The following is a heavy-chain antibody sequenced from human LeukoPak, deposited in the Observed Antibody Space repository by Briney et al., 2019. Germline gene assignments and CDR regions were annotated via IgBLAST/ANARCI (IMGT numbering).Heavy chain of an antibody. D-gene: IGHD3-22*01. Sequence: SVKVSCKAPRGTFDSYGISWVRQAPGQGLEGMGGVMAIFGGVKYGQKFQGRATITTDASTSTAYMELRSLTSEDTGIYYCARGELGDRSGFSFFDYWGQGTLVTVSS. V-gene: IGHV1-69*05. CDR3: ARGELGDRSGFSFFDY. J-gene: IGHJ4*02. CDR2: VMAIFGGV. CDR1: RGTFDSYG.